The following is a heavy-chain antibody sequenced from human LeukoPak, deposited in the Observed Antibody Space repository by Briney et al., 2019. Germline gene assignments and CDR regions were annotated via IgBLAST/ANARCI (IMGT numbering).Heavy chain of an antibody. V-gene: IGHV1-69*04. D-gene: IGHD3-10*01. J-gene: IGHJ4*02. Sequence: GSSVKVSCKASGGTFSSYAISRVRQAPGQGLEWIGRIIPILGIANYAQKFQGRVTITADKSTSTAYMELSSLRSEDTAVYYCARDYRIYYYGSGSYRAAVGYWGQGTLVTVSS. CDR1: GGTFSSYA. CDR2: IIPILGIA. CDR3: ARDYRIYYYGSGSYRAAVGY.